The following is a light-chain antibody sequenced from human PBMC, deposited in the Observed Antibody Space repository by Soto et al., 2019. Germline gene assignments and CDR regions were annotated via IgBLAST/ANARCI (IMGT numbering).Light chain of an antibody. CDR2: AAS. CDR1: QSVSSY. J-gene: IGKJ1*01. CDR3: QHYNSYSEA. V-gene: IGKV1-9*01. Sequence: DIPMTQSASSLSASVGDRISITCWASQSVSSYLNWYQQKKGKAPRLLTYAASTLQSGVPSRFSGSGYGTEFNLTISSLQTDDFATYYCQHYNSYSEAFGQGTKVDIK.